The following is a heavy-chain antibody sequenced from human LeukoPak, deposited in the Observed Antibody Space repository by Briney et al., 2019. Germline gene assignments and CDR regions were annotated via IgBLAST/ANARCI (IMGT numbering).Heavy chain of an antibody. J-gene: IGHJ4*02. Sequence: ASVKVSCKASGYTFTGYYAHWVRQAPGQGLEWMGWINPNSGGTNYAQKFQGRVTLTRDTSINTAYMELSSLRSDDTAVYYCARAYGSGSSYHPDYWGLGTLVTVSS. D-gene: IGHD3-10*01. CDR3: ARAYGSGSSYHPDY. V-gene: IGHV1-2*02. CDR2: INPNSGGT. CDR1: GYTFTGYY.